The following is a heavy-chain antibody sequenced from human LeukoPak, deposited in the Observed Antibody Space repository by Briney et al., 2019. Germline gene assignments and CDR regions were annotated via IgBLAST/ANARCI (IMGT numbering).Heavy chain of an antibody. D-gene: IGHD6-6*01. Sequence: GGSLRLSCAASGLTFSTYSINWVRQAPGKGLEWVSYISSSSSTIYYADSVKGRFTISRDNANNSLHLQINTLRAEDTAVYYCWRNYSGSSGKALDYWGQGTLVTVSS. CDR2: ISSSSSTI. CDR3: WRNYSGSSGKALDY. J-gene: IGHJ4*02. V-gene: IGHV3-48*01. CDR1: GLTFSTYS.